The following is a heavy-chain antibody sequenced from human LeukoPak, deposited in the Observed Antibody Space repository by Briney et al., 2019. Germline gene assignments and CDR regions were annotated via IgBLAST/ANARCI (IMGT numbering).Heavy chain of an antibody. J-gene: IGHJ5*02. D-gene: IGHD3-22*01. CDR2: INPNSGGT. CDR1: GYTFTSYD. V-gene: IGHV1-2*02. CDR3: AAINDYYDSSGYDP. Sequence: GASVKVSCKASGYTFTSYDINWVRQATGQGLEWMGWINPNSGGTNYAQKFQGRVTMTRDTSISTAYMELSRLRSGDTAVYYCAAINDYYDSSGYDPWGQGTLVTVSS.